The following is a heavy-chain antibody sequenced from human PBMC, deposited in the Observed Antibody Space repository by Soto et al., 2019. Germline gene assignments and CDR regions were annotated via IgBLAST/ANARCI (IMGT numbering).Heavy chain of an antibody. CDR1: GFTFSSYA. CDR3: ARASNGWYYDY. Sequence: QVQLVESGGGVVQPGRSLKLSCAASGFTFSSYAMHWVRQAPGKGLEWVAVISYDGSNKYYADSVKGRFTISRDNSKNTLHLQMTSLRAEDTAVYYCARASNGWYYDYWGQGSLVTVSS. CDR2: ISYDGSNK. D-gene: IGHD6-19*01. J-gene: IGHJ4*02. V-gene: IGHV3-30-3*01.